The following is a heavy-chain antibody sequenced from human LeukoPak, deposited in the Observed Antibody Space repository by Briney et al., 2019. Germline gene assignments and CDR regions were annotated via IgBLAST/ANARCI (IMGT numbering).Heavy chain of an antibody. Sequence: ASVKVSCKASGYTFTSYYMHWVRQAPGQGLEWMGRINPNSGGTNYAQKFQGRVTMTRDTSISTAYMELSRLRSDDTAVYYCARDLTHGDFSKFDPWGQGTLVTVSS. CDR1: GYTFTSYY. CDR2: INPNSGGT. J-gene: IGHJ5*02. D-gene: IGHD4-17*01. CDR3: ARDLTHGDFSKFDP. V-gene: IGHV1-2*06.